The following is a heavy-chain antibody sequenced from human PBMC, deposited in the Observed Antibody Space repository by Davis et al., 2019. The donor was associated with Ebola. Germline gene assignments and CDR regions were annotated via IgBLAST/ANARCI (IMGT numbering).Heavy chain of an antibody. V-gene: IGHV1-2*06. CDR1: GYTFTGYY. CDR2: INPNSGGT. D-gene: IGHD5-18*01. CDR3: AREGYSYGYLSSVSGGDY. J-gene: IGHJ4*02. Sequence: AASVKVSCKASGYTFTGYYMHWVRQAPGQGLEWMGRINPNSGGTNYAQKFQGRVTMTRDTSISTAYMELSRLRSDDTAVYYCAREGYSYGYLSSVSGGDYWGQGTLVTVSS.